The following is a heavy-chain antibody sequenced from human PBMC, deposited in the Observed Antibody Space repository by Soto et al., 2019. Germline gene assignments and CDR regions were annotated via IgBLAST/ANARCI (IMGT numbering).Heavy chain of an antibody. CDR3: ARVATAMTYDF. CDR1: GFSLSTNT. CDR2: ISNDGRRK. D-gene: IGHD2-21*02. V-gene: IGHV3-30*04. Sequence: GGSLRLSCAASGFSLSTNTMHWVRQVPGKGLEWVASISNDGRRKYYADFVKGRFTISRDTANNILYLEMNSLRAEDTSLYYCARVATAMTYDFWGQGTQVTVYS. J-gene: IGHJ4*02.